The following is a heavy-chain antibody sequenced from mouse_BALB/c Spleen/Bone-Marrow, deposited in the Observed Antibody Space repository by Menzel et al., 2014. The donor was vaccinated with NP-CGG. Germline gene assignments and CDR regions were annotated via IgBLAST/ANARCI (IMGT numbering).Heavy chain of an antibody. CDR3: ARRWLPYAMDY. D-gene: IGHD2-3*01. Sequence: EVKLVESGPELVKPGASVKMSCKASGYTFTSYIMHWVKQKPGQGLEWIGYINPYNDGTKYNEKFKGKATLTSYKSSSTAYMELSSLTSEDSAVYYCARRWLPYAMDYWGQGTSVTVSS. V-gene: IGHV1-14*01. CDR1: GYTFTSYI. J-gene: IGHJ4*01. CDR2: INPYNDGT.